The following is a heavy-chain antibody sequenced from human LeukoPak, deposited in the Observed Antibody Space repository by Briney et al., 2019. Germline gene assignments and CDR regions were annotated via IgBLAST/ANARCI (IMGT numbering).Heavy chain of an antibody. D-gene: IGHD3-16*02. J-gene: IGHJ4*02. Sequence: SETLSLTCSVSGGSISSSSHYWSWIRQPPGKGLEWIGEINHSGSTNYNPSLKSRVTISVDTSRNQFSLKLSSVTAADTAVYYCARVPNQYYDYVWGSYRGYYFDYWGQGTLVTVSS. CDR3: ARVPNQYYDYVWGSYRGYYFDY. CDR2: INHSGST. CDR1: GGSISSSSHY. V-gene: IGHV4-39*07.